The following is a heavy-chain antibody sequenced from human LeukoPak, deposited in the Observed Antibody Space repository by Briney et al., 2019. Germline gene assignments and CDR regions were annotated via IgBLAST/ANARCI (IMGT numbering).Heavy chain of an antibody. CDR3: AAGSTYYYDSSGYYLDY. CDR2: FDPEDGET. V-gene: IGHV1-24*01. J-gene: IGHJ4*02. Sequence: ASVKVSCKVSGYTLTELSMHRVRQAPGKGLEWMGGFDPEDGETIYAQKFQGRVTMTEDTSTDTAYMELSSLRSEDTAVYYCAAGSTYYYDSSGYYLDYWGQGTLVTVSS. CDR1: GYTLTELS. D-gene: IGHD3-22*01.